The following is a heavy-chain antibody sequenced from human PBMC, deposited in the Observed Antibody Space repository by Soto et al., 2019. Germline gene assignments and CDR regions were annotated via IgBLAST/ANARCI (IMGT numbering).Heavy chain of an antibody. CDR1: GYTFTSYG. Sequence: QVQLVQSGAEVKKPGASVKVSCKASGYTFTSYGISWVRQAPGQGLEWMGWISAYNGNTKYAQKFQGRVTMTTDTSTRKAHMEVRGLRSDDTAVYYCARDAAAGLNDYWGQGTLVTVSS. CDR3: ARDAAAGLNDY. D-gene: IGHD6-13*01. CDR2: ISAYNGNT. V-gene: IGHV1-18*01. J-gene: IGHJ4*02.